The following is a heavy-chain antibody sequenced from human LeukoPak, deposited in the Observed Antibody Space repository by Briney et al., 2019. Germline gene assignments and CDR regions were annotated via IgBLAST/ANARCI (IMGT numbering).Heavy chain of an antibody. J-gene: IGHJ6*03. V-gene: IGHV3-9*01. CDR2: ISWNSGSI. CDR3: ARDIGDCSGGSCYPHYYYYYMDV. Sequence: GGSLRLSCAASGFTFDDYAMHWVRQAPGKGLEWVSGISWNSGSIGYADSVKGRFTISRDNSKNTLYLQMNSLRAEDTAVYYCARDIGDCSGGSCYPHYYYYYMDVWGKGTTVTVSS. D-gene: IGHD2-15*01. CDR1: GFTFDDYA.